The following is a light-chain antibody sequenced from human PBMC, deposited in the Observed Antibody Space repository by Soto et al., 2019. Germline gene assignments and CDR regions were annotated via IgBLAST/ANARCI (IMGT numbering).Light chain of an antibody. V-gene: IGKV1-39*01. J-gene: IGKJ1*01. CDR1: QSITSY. Sequence: DIQMTQSPSSLSASVGDRVTITCRASQSITSYLNWYQQKPGKAPKLLIYAASRLQSGVPSRFSGSGSGTDFTLTIASLQPDDFATYYCQQYETFSGTFGPGTKVEI. CDR3: QQYETFSGT. CDR2: AAS.